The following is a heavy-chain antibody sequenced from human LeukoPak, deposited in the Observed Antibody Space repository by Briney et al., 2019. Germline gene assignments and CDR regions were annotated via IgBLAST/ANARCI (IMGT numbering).Heavy chain of an antibody. CDR3: ERAQYYDIFFLFDP. V-gene: IGHV4-38-2*02. CDR2: INHSGST. J-gene: IGHJ5*02. D-gene: IGHD3-9*01. Sequence: SETLSLTCTVSGYSISSGYFWGWMRPPPGKGLEWIGEINHSGSTHYKPSLKSRVTISVDTSKNQFSLKLSSVTAADTAVYYCERAQYYDIFFLFDPWGQGTLVTVSS. CDR1: GYSISSGYF.